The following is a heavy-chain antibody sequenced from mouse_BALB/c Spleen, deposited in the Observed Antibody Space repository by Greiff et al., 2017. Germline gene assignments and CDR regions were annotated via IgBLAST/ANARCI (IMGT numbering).Heavy chain of an antibody. Sequence: QVQLQQSGAELAKPGASVKMSCKASGYTFTSYWMHWVKQRPGQGLEWIGYINPSTGYTEYNQKFKDKATLTADKSSSTAYMQLSSLTSEDSAVYYCARGAMIMDAMDYWGQGTSVTVSS. D-gene: IGHD2-4*01. V-gene: IGHV1-7*01. CDR2: INPSTGYT. CDR1: GYTFTSYW. J-gene: IGHJ4*01. CDR3: ARGAMIMDAMDY.